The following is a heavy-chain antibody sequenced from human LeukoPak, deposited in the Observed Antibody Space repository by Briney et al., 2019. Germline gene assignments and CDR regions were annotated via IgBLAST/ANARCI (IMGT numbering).Heavy chain of an antibody. D-gene: IGHD2-15*01. CDR1: GFTFSSYS. V-gene: IGHV3-15*04. Sequence: GGSLRLSCAASGFTFSSYSMNWVRQAPGEGLDWVGRIASKTDGGATDYAAPVKGRFTISRDDSRSTLYLQMNSLKTEDTAVYYCTTNPPVRWGASSEPPNYWGQGTLVTVSS. CDR2: IASKTDGGAT. J-gene: IGHJ4*02. CDR3: TTNPPVRWGASSEPPNY.